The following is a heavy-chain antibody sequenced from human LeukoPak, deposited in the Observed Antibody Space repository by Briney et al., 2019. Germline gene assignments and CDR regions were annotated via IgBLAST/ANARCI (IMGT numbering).Heavy chain of an antibody. CDR2: INSDGSST. D-gene: IGHD2-2*01. J-gene: IGHJ4*02. CDR3: ARDLTDCTTTRCYYGPVDY. Sequence: GGSLRLSCAASGFTFSNYWMHWVRQAPGKGLVWVSHINSDGSSTTYADSVKGRFTISRDNAKNTLYLQMNSLRAEDTAVYYCARDLTDCTTTRCYYGPVDYRGQGTLVTVSS. V-gene: IGHV3-74*01. CDR1: GFTFSNYW.